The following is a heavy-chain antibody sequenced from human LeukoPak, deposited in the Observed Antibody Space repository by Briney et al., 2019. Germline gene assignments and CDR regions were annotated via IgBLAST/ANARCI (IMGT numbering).Heavy chain of an antibody. V-gene: IGHV3-66*01. CDR2: IYSGGST. D-gene: IGHD6-13*01. CDR1: GFTVSSNY. CDR3: ARDFVHQQLVPASQYYYYYYGMDV. Sequence: GGSLRLSCAASGFTVSSNYMSWVRQAPGKGLEWVSVIYSGGSTYYADSVKGRFTISRDNSKNTLYLQMNSLRAEDTAVYYCARDFVHQQLVPASQYYYYYYGMDVWGQGTTVTVSS. J-gene: IGHJ6*02.